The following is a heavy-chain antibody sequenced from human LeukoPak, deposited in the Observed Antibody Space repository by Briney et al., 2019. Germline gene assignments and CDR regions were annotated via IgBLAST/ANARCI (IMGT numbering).Heavy chain of an antibody. V-gene: IGHV3-23*01. J-gene: IGHJ4*02. CDR1: GFPFSSYA. CDR2: ISGSGDNT. Sequence: GGSLRLSCEASGFPFSSYAMNWVRQAPGKGLEWVSAISGSGDNTYYADSVKGRFTISRDNSKNTLYMEMNSLRAEDTAVYYCAKGGRGSIATRPDYWGQGTLVTVSS. CDR3: AKGGRGSIATRPDY. D-gene: IGHD6-6*01.